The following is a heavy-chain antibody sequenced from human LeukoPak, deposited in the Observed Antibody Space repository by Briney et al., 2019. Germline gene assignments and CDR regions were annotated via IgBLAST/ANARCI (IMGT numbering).Heavy chain of an antibody. Sequence: SETLSLTCAVYGGSFSGDYWSWIRQPPGKGLEWIGEINHSGSTNYNPSLKSRVTISVDTSKNQFSLKLSSVTAADTAVYYCARGQTFGIVVVPAARFDYWGQGTLVTVSS. V-gene: IGHV4-34*01. J-gene: IGHJ4*02. CDR1: GGSFSGDY. D-gene: IGHD2-2*01. CDR3: ARGQTFGIVVVPAARFDY. CDR2: INHSGST.